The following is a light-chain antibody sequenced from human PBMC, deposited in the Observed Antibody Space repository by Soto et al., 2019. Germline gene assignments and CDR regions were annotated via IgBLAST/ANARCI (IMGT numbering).Light chain of an antibody. CDR1: QSISIY. CDR2: TTS. Sequence: DIQMTQSPSSLSASVGDRVTITCRASQSISIYLNWYQQKPGKAPKLLIYTTSSLQSGDPSRFSGSGSATDSTLTISSLQPEDFATYYCQQSYKTSLTFGGGTQVEIK. CDR3: QQSYKTSLT. J-gene: IGKJ4*01. V-gene: IGKV1-39*01.